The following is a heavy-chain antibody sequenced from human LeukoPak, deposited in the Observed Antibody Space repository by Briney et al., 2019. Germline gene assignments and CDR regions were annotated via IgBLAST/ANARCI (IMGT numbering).Heavy chain of an antibody. J-gene: IGHJ4*02. D-gene: IGHD4-4*01. V-gene: IGHV3-9*01. CDR1: GFTFYDYG. CDR2: ISWDTGSL. Sequence: PGRSLRLSCAVSGFTFYDYGMHWVRQAPGKGLEWVSGISWDTGSLAYADSAKGRFTISRDIAKNSLYLQIHSLRPDDTAFYYCAKNRGLATVAPFHYWGQGTLVIVSS. CDR3: AKNRGLATVAPFHY.